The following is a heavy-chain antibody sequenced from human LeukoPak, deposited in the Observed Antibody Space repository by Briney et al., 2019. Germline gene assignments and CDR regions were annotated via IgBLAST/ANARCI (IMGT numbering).Heavy chain of an antibody. CDR1: GGSISSSSYY. Sequence: SETLSLTCTVSGGSISSSSYYWGWIRQPPGKGLEWIGSIYYSGSTYYNPSLKSRVTISVDTSKNQFSLKLSSATAADTAVYYCASPKGHSSSSRGDYYYYGMDVWGQGTTVTISS. J-gene: IGHJ6*02. CDR3: ASPKGHSSSSRGDYYYYGMDV. CDR2: IYYSGST. D-gene: IGHD6-6*01. V-gene: IGHV4-39*01.